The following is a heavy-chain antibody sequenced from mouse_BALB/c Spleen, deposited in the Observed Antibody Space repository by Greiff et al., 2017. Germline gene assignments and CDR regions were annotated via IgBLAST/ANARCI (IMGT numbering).Heavy chain of an antibody. J-gene: IGHJ4*01. CDR2: IDPENGDT. D-gene: IGHD3-2*01. CDR3: ARSTAAYAMDY. V-gene: IGHV14-4*02. CDR1: GFNIKDYY. Sequence: VQLQQSGAELVRSGASVKLSCTASGFNIKDYYMHWVKQRPEQGLEWIGWIDPENGDTEYAPKFQGKATMTADTSSNTAYMQLSSLTSENSAVYFCARSTAAYAMDYWGQGTSVTVSS.